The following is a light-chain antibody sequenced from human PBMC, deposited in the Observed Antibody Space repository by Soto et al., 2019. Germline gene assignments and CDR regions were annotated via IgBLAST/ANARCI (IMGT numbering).Light chain of an antibody. CDR3: QQRTDWHRT. CDR1: QSVGRN. V-gene: IGKV3-11*01. J-gene: IGKJ1*01. CDR2: RAS. Sequence: EVVLTQSPATLYLSPGERATLSCRASQSVGRNLAWYQQKPGQAPRLLIYRASTRATGIPARFSGSGSGTDFSLSISSLQPEDFAVYYCQQRTDWHRTFGQGTKVEVK.